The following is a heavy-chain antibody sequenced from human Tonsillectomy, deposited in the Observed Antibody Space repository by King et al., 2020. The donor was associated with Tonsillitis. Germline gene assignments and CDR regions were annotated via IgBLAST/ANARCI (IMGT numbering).Heavy chain of an antibody. D-gene: IGHD3-10*01. Sequence: TLKESGPVLVKPTETLTLTCTVSGFSLSNARMGVSWIRQPPGKALEWLAHIFSNDEKSYSTSLKSTLTISKDTSKSQVVLTMTNMDPVDTATYSCARIRFYGSGSYLYYFDSWGQGTLVTVSS. CDR3: ARIRFYGSGSYLYYFDS. J-gene: IGHJ4*02. CDR2: IFSNDEK. V-gene: IGHV2-26*01. CDR1: GFSLSNARMG.